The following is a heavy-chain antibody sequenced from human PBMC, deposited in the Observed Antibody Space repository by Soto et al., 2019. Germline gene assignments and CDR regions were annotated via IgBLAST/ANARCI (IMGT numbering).Heavy chain of an antibody. Sequence: GASGKVSCKASGYTFTGHYIHWVRQAPEQGPEWMGEIGPESGATRYAQKFQGRVTMTRDTSITTVYMELNNLGPDDTAVYYCGRGRSGQIVVFYWGQGTPVTVSS. D-gene: IGHD1-26*01. J-gene: IGHJ4*02. V-gene: IGHV1-2*02. CDR3: GRGRSGQIVVFY. CDR1: GYTFTGHY. CDR2: IGPESGAT.